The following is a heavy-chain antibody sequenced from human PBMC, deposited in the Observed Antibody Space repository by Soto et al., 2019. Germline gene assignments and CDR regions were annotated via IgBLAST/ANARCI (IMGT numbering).Heavy chain of an antibody. Sequence: ASVKVSFKVSGYTLTELSMHWVRQAPGKGLEWMGGFDPEDGETIYAQKFQGRVTMTEDTSTDTAYMELSSLRSEDTAVYYCATVTVSSTQFDFWSGPRPRDYYFDYWGQGTLVTVSS. CDR2: FDPEDGET. D-gene: IGHD3-3*01. V-gene: IGHV1-24*01. CDR1: GYTLTELS. J-gene: IGHJ4*02. CDR3: ATVTVSSTQFDFWSGPRPRDYYFDY.